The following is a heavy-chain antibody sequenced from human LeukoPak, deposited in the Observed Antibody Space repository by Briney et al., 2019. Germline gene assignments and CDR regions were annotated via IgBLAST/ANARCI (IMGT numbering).Heavy chain of an antibody. Sequence: TGGSLRLSCEASGFRLDNYWMTWVRQAPGKGLEWVADINEDGSKIYSLDSVKGRFTISRDNAKNSLSLQLNTLRAEDTAVYYCARWSHVSGRWFLDNWGRETLVSVSS. CDR2: INEDGSKI. CDR1: GFRLDNYW. V-gene: IGHV3-7*05. CDR3: ARWSHVSGRWFLDN. J-gene: IGHJ4*02. D-gene: IGHD3-10*01.